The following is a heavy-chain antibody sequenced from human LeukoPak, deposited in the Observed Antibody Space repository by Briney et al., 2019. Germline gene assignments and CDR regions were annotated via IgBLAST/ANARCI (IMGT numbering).Heavy chain of an antibody. CDR3: ARLRYCSSTSCSGFDP. V-gene: IGHV4-34*01. D-gene: IGHD2-2*01. J-gene: IGHJ5*02. CDR1: GGSFSGYY. CDR2: INHSGST. Sequence: PSETLSLTCAVYGGSFSGYYWSWIRQPPGKGLEWIGEINHSGSTNYNPSLRSRVTISVDTSKNQFSLKLSSVTAADTAVYYCARLRYCSSTSCSGFDPWGQGTLVTVSS.